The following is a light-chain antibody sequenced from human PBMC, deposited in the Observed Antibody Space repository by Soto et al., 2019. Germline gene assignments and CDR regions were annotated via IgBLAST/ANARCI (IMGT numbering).Light chain of an antibody. CDR2: NPS. CDR1: QSVTNF. V-gene: IGKV3-11*01. J-gene: IGKJ1*01. CDR3: QQRYRWPET. Sequence: EIVLTQSPGTLSLSPGERATLSCRASQSVTNFLAWYQQKPGQSPSLLIYNPSHRATGIPARFSGSGSGTDFTLTVRSLGPEDFAVYYCQQRYRWPETFGQGTKVEIK.